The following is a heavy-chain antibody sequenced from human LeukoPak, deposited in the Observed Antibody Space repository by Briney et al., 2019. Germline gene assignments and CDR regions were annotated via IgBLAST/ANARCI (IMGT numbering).Heavy chain of an antibody. Sequence: SETLSLTCAVYGGSFSGYYWSWIRQPPGKGLEWIGEINHSGSTNYNPSLKSRVTISVDTSKNQFSLKPSSVTAADTAVYYCARSRGYSSGRGPIDYWGQGTLVTVSS. J-gene: IGHJ4*02. CDR2: INHSGST. CDR3: ARSRGYSSGRGPIDY. D-gene: IGHD6-19*01. CDR1: GGSFSGYY. V-gene: IGHV4-34*01.